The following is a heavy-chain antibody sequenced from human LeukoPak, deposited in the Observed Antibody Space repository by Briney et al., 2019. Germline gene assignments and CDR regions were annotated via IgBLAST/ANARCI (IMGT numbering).Heavy chain of an antibody. J-gene: IGHJ4*02. CDR1: GFTVSSNY. D-gene: IGHD1-26*01. Sequence: GGSLRLSCAASGFTVSSNYMSWVRQAPGKGLEWFSVIYSGGSTDYADSVKGRFTISRDNSKNTLYLQMNSLRAEDTAVYYCAKDRVGAGDFDYWGQGTLVTVSS. CDR2: IYSGGST. V-gene: IGHV3-66*01. CDR3: AKDRVGAGDFDY.